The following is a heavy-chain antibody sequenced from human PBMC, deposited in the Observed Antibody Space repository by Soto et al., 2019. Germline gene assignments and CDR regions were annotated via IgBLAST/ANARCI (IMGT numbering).Heavy chain of an antibody. Sequence: PSEPLSLTCAVSGGSISSGGYSWSWIRQPPGEGLEWIGYISHSGSTYYSPSLKSRVTISEDRSKNQFSLRLSSVTAADTAVYYCARAGLTRPYWYFDLWGRGTLVTVSS. CDR3: ARAGLTRPYWYFDL. J-gene: IGHJ2*01. V-gene: IGHV4-30-2*01. CDR1: GGSISSGGYS. CDR2: ISHSGST.